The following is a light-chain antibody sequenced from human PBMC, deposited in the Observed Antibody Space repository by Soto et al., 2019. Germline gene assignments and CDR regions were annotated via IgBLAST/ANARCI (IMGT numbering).Light chain of an antibody. J-gene: IGLJ2*01. CDR3: ISYTSSSTLVV. CDR1: SSDVGGYNY. Sequence: QSALTQPASVSGSPGQSITISCTGTSSDVGGYNYVSWYQHHPGKAPKLMIYDVSYRPSGVSNRFSGSKSGNTASLTISGLQVEDEANYYCISYTSSSTLVVFGGGTKLTVL. V-gene: IGLV2-14*03. CDR2: DVS.